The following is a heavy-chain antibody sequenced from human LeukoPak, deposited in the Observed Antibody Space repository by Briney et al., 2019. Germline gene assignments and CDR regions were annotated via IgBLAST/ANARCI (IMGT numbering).Heavy chain of an antibody. J-gene: IGHJ3*02. V-gene: IGHV1-2*02. Sequence: ASVKVSCKASGGTFSSYAISWVRQAPGQGLEWMGWINPNSGGTNYAQKFQGRVTMTRDTSISTAYMELSRLRSDDTAVYYCARELGYGGNDAFDIWGQGTMVTVSS. CDR1: GGTFSSYA. CDR3: ARELGYGGNDAFDI. D-gene: IGHD4-23*01. CDR2: INPNSGGT.